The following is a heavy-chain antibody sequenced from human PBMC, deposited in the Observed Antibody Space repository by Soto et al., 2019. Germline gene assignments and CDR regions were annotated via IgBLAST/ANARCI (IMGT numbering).Heavy chain of an antibody. CDR3: AKDAVSGDGIWLLDS. CDR2: LLRSGSTT. J-gene: IGHJ4*02. CDR1: GFTFTNYA. Sequence: PGGSLRLSCAASGFTFTNYAITWARQAPGKGLEWVSSLLRSGSTTYYADSVKGRFTISSDISANSLYLQMDSLRAEDTAVYYCAKDAVSGDGIWLLDSWGQGTVVTSPQ. D-gene: IGHD4-17*01. V-gene: IGHV3-23*01.